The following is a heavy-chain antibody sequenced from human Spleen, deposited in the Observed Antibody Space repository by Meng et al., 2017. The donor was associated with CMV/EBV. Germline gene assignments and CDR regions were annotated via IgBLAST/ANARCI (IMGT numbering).Heavy chain of an antibody. CDR1: GDSISSNSYY. D-gene: IGHD3-16*01. CDR3: AKEGPGGEAAFDI. J-gene: IGHJ3*02. V-gene: IGHV4-39*07. Sequence: SETLSLTCTVSGDSISSNSYYWGWIRQPPGKGLEWIGSIYFSGSTYYNPSLKSRVTISVDTSKNQFSLKLSSVTAADTAVYYCAKEGPGGEAAFDIWGQGTMVTVSS. CDR2: IYFSGST.